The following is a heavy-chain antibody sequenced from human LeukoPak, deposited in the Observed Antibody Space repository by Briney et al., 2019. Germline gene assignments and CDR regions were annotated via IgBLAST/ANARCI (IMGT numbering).Heavy chain of an antibody. Sequence: GGSLRLSCAASGFTFSSYAMSWIRQAPGKGLEWVSYISSSGSTIYYADSVKGRFTISRDNAKNSLYLQMNSLRAEDTAVYYCARGIAWIQLGYFDYWGQGTLVTVSS. CDR1: GFTFSSYA. V-gene: IGHV3-11*04. CDR3: ARGIAWIQLGYFDY. CDR2: ISSSGSTI. D-gene: IGHD5-18*01. J-gene: IGHJ4*02.